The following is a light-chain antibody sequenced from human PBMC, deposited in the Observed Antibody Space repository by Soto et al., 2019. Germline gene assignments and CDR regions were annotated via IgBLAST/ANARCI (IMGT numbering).Light chain of an antibody. CDR3: HQYYSFPRT. CDR2: AAS. J-gene: IGKJ1*01. Sequence: VIWMTQSPSLLSASTGDRVTISCRLSQGIRSYLAWYQQKPGKAPELLIYAASTLQSGVPSRFRGSGSTTDFSLASSRLQSEGFATVYCHQYYSFPRTFGQGTMADI. V-gene: IGKV1D-8*01. CDR1: QGIRSY.